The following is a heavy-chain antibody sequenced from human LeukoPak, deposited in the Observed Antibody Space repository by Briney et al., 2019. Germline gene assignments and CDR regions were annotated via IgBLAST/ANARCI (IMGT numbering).Heavy chain of an antibody. D-gene: IGHD2-15*01. CDR2: IYCSGST. V-gene: IGHV4-39*02. CDR1: GGSISSSSYY. Sequence: SETLSLTCTVSGGSISSSSYYWGWIRQPPGKGLEWHVSIYCSGSTYYNPSLKSRVTISVDTSKNQFSLKLGSVTAADTAGNDCARDGCNGDSSYSNNWGQGTLVTVSS. CDR3: ARDGCNGDSSYSNN. J-gene: IGHJ4*02.